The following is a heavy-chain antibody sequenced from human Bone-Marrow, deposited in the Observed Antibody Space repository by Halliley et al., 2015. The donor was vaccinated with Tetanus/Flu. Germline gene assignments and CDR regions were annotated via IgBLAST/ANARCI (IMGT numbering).Heavy chain of an antibody. V-gene: IGHV4-59*01. CDR2: IHYSGNA. J-gene: IGHJ4*02. Sequence: LEWFGYIHYSGNANYNPSLGSRVTISVDTSKNQFSLNLRSVTAADTAVYYCVRANRATTGGYWGQGTLVTVSS. CDR3: VRANRATTGGY. D-gene: IGHD1-1*01.